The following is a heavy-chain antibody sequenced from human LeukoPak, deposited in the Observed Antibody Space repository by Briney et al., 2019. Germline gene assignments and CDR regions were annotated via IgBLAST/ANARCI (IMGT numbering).Heavy chain of an antibody. CDR2: INHSGST. CDR3: ARGPSGYSLKNPDY. V-gene: IGHV4-34*01. D-gene: IGHD5-18*01. Sequence: SETLSLTCAVYGGSFSGYYWSWIRQPPGKGLEWIGEINHSGSTNYNPSLKSRVTISVDTSKNQFSLKLSSVTAADTAVYYRARGPSGYSLKNPDYWGQGTLVTVSS. CDR1: GGSFSGYY. J-gene: IGHJ4*02.